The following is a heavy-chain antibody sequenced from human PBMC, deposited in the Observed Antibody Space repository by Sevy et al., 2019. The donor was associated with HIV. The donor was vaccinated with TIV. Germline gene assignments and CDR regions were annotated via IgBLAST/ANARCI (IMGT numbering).Heavy chain of an antibody. Sequence: SETLSLTCAVYGGSFSGYYWSWIRQPPGKGLEWIGEINHSGSTNYNPSLKSRVTISVDTSKNQFSLKLSSVTAADTAVYYCARAKPKMRCSGGSCYPRYFDYWGQGTLVTVSS. CDR3: ARAKPKMRCSGGSCYPRYFDY. CDR1: GGSFSGYY. D-gene: IGHD2-15*01. V-gene: IGHV4-34*01. CDR2: INHSGST. J-gene: IGHJ4*02.